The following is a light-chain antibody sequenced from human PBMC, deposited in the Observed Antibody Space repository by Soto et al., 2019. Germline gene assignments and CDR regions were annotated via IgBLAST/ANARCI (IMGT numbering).Light chain of an antibody. CDR1: QDISNY. J-gene: IGKJ4*01. CDR2: DAS. CDR3: QQYDNLPPSLT. V-gene: IGKV1-33*01. Sequence: DIQMTQSPSSLSASVGDRVTITCQASQDISNYLNWYQQKPGKAPKLLIYDASNLETGVPSRFSGSGSWTDFTFTISSLQPEDIATYYCQQYDNLPPSLTFGGGTKLEIK.